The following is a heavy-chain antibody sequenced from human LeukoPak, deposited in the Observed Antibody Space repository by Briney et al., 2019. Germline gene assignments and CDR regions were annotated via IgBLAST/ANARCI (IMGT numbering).Heavy chain of an antibody. CDR3: AKDKNQIARYFFDY. J-gene: IGHJ4*02. CDR2: ISYDGRDK. Sequence: PGGSLRLSRAASGFAFSTFAMHWVRQAPGRGPEWVAVISYDGRDKHHADSVKGRFTISRDSTKNTLYLQMDNLRLEDTALYFCAKDKNQIARYFFDYWGQGALVTVSS. V-gene: IGHV3-30*04. CDR1: GFAFSTFA. D-gene: IGHD2/OR15-2a*01.